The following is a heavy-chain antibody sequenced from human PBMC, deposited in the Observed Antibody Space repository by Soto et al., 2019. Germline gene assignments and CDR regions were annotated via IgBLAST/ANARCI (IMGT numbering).Heavy chain of an antibody. CDR3: TSDRYQKFYHGSGSYPYY. Sequence: GGSLRLSCAASGFTCSSFWMSWVRQATGKGLEWVANIKTDGSETHYVDSVKGRCTISRDNPKASLFLQMNSLRVEDTAVYFCTSDRYQKFYHGSGSYPYYWGQGTPDTVSS. D-gene: IGHD3-10*01. CDR1: GFTCSSFW. J-gene: IGHJ4*02. V-gene: IGHV3-7*03. CDR2: IKTDGSET.